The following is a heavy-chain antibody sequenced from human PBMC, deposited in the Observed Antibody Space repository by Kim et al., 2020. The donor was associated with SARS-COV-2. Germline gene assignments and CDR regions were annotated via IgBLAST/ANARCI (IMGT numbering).Heavy chain of an antibody. D-gene: IGHD3-10*01. V-gene: IGHV1-46*01. CDR1: GYTFTSYY. CDR2: INPSGGST. Sequence: ASVKVSCKASGYTFTSYYMHWVRQAPGQGLEWMGIINPSGGSTSYAQKFQGRVTMTRDTSTSTVYMELSSLRSEDTAVYYCARDSGVLGGSGRTNPYYGMDVWGQGTTVTVSS. CDR3: ARDSGVLGGSGRTNPYYGMDV. J-gene: IGHJ6*02.